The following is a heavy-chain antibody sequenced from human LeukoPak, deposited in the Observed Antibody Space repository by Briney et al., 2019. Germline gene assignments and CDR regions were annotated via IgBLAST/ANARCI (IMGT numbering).Heavy chain of an antibody. J-gene: IGHJ5*02. Sequence: ASVKVSCKASGYTFTGYYMHWVRQAPGQGLEWMGWINTNSGGTNYARKFQGRVTMTSDTSISTAYMELSSLRSDDTAVYYCARDGVVVPGGGFGEFTRYWFDPWGQGTLVTVSS. V-gene: IGHV1-2*02. CDR1: GYTFTGYY. CDR3: ARDGVVVPGGGFGEFTRYWFDP. CDR2: INTNSGGT. D-gene: IGHD3-10*01.